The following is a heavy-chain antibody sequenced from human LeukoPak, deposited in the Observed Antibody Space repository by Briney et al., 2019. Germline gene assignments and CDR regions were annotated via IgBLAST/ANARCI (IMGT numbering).Heavy chain of an antibody. V-gene: IGHV1-2*02. J-gene: IGHJ3*02. CDR3: ARDNTLGATTPTDAFDI. Sequence: ASVKVSCKASGYTFTGYYMHWVRQAAGQGLEWMGWINPNSGGTNYAQKFQGRVTMTRDTSISTAYMELSRLRSDDTAVYYCARDNTLGATTPTDAFDIWGQGTMVTVSS. D-gene: IGHD1-26*01. CDR2: INPNSGGT. CDR1: GYTFTGYY.